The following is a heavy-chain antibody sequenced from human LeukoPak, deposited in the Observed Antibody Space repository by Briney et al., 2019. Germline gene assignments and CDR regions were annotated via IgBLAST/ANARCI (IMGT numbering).Heavy chain of an antibody. J-gene: IGHJ6*02. D-gene: IGHD6-13*01. V-gene: IGHV4-61*01. Sequence: SETLSLTCTVSGGSVSSGSYYWSWIRQPPGKGLEWIGYIYYSGSTNYNPSLKSRVTISVDTSKNQFSLKLSSVTAADTAVYYCARDRRSIAAAAYYYGMDVWGQGTTVTVSS. CDR2: IYYSGST. CDR1: GGSVSSGSYY. CDR3: ARDRRSIAAAAYYYGMDV.